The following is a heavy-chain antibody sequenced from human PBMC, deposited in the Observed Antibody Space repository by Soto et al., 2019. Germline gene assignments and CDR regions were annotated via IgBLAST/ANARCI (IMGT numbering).Heavy chain of an antibody. D-gene: IGHD3-22*01. V-gene: IGHV1-69*13. J-gene: IGHJ4*02. CDR3: ARVKIGSSGPLDY. CDR1: GGTFSSYA. CDR2: IIPIFVTA. Sequence: SVKVSCKASGGTFSSYAISWVRQAPGQGFEWMGGIIPIFVTANYAQKFQGRVTITADESTSTAYMELSSLRFEDTAVYYCARVKIGSSGPLDYWGQGTLVTVSS.